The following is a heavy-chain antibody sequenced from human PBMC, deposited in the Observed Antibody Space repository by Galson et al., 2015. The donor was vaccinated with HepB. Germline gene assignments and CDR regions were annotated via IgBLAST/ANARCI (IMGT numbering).Heavy chain of an antibody. CDR2: MSLSGAGT. V-gene: IGHV3-23*01. Sequence: SLRLSCAASGFTLSSYAMSWVRQAPGKGLEWVSGMSLSGAGTYYADSVKGRFTISRDNSKNTLYLQMNSLRAEDTAVYYCAKYGGGNTCSARGLDYWGQGTLVTVSS. J-gene: IGHJ4*02. CDR3: AKYGGGNTCSARGLDY. D-gene: IGHD4-23*01. CDR1: GFTLSSYA.